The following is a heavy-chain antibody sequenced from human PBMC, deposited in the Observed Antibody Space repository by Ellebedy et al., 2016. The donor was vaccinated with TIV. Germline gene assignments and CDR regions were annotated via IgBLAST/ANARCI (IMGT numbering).Heavy chain of an antibody. V-gene: IGHV3-9*01. Sequence: SLKISXAASGFTFDDYAIHWVRQAPGKGLEWVSGVSWNSGAIAYADSVKGRFTISRDNAKNSLYLQMNSLSAEDTAVYYCARAVGGSGSYWGQGTLVTVSP. D-gene: IGHD3-10*01. CDR1: GFTFDDYA. CDR2: VSWNSGAI. CDR3: ARAVGGSGSY. J-gene: IGHJ4*02.